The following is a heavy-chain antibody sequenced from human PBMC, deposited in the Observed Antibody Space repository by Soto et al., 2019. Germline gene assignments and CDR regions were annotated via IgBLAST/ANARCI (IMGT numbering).Heavy chain of an antibody. CDR1: GYTFSPYS. J-gene: IGHJ4*02. CDR2: VNPDVTIT. CDR3: ARGSKESYPGSRIFDF. D-gene: IGHD3-10*01. V-gene: IGHV3-74*01. Sequence: VGSLRLSCAACGYTFSPYSIHWVRQAPCKGLVWVSRVNPDVTITTYADYVKGRFTIYRDNAKNKLYLQMSSLRAEDSAAYYCARGSKESYPGSRIFDFWARGTLLTVSS.